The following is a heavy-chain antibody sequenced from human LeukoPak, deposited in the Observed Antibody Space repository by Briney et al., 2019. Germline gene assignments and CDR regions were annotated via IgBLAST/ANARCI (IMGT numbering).Heavy chain of an antibody. CDR3: ARGHHIYDSSGCDY. D-gene: IGHD3-22*01. J-gene: IGHJ4*02. CDR1: GFTFSSYS. CDR2: ISSGSSYI. V-gene: IGHV3-21*01. Sequence: GGSLRLSCAASGFTFSSYSMNWVRQAPGKGLEWVSSISSGSSYIYYADSVKGRFTISRDNAKNSLYLQMNSLRAEDTAVYYCARGHHIYDSSGCDYWGQGTLVTVSS.